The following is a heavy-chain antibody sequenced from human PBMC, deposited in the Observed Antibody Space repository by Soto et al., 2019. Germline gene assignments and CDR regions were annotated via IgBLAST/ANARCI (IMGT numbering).Heavy chain of an antibody. V-gene: IGHV4-61*01. J-gene: IGHJ6*02. CDR1: GGSVSSGSYY. CDR3: AREGANQHGMDV. Sequence: SETLSLTCTVSGGSVSSGSYYWSWIRQPPGKGLEWIGYTYYSGSTNYNPSLKSRVTISVDTSKNQFSPKLSSVTAADTAVYYCAREGANQHGMDVWGQGTTVTVSS. CDR2: TYYSGST.